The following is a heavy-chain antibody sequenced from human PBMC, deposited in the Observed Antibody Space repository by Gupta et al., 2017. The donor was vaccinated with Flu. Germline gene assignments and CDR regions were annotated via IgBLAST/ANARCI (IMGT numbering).Heavy chain of an antibody. V-gene: IGHV3-64*01. Sequence: QAPGKGLEYVSAISSNGGSTYYANSVKGRFTISRDNSKNTLYLQMGSLRAEDMAVYYCARRGSYGPFTPLDYWGQGTLVTVSS. D-gene: IGHD5-18*01. CDR3: ARRGSYGPFTPLDY. CDR2: ISSNGGST. J-gene: IGHJ4*02.